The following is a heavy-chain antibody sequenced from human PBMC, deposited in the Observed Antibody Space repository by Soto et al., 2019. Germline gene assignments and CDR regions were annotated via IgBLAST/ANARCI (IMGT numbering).Heavy chain of an antibody. CDR3: ARDHGYSYAVRYYFDY. Sequence: GGSLRLSCAASGFTFSSYAMHWVRQAPGKGLEWVAVISYDGSNKYYADSVKGRSTISRDNSKNTLYLQMNSLRAEDTAVYYCARDHGYSYAVRYYFDYWGQGTLVTVSS. V-gene: IGHV3-30-3*01. CDR2: ISYDGSNK. CDR1: GFTFSSYA. D-gene: IGHD5-18*01. J-gene: IGHJ4*02.